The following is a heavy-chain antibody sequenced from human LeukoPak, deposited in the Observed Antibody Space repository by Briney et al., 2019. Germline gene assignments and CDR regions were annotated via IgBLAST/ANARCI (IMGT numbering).Heavy chain of an antibody. J-gene: IGHJ6*02. Sequence: PGGSLRLSCAASGFTFGSYGMHWVRQAPGKGLEWVAVIWYDGSNKYYADSVKGRFTISRDNSKNTLYLQMNSLRAEDTAVYYCARTFGGVIAHSHYYYYYGMDVWGQGTTVTVSS. CDR1: GFTFGSYG. CDR2: IWYDGSNK. V-gene: IGHV3-33*01. CDR3: ARTFGGVIAHSHYYYYYGMDV. D-gene: IGHD3-16*02.